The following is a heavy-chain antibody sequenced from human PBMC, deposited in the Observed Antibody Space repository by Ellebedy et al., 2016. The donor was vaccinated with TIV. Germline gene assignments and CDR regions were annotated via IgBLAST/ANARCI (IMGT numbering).Heavy chain of an antibody. D-gene: IGHD2-2*01. CDR1: GGSISSSSYY. V-gene: IGHV4-39*01. CDR2: IYYSGST. J-gene: IGHJ5*02. Sequence: MPSETLSLTCTVSGGSISSSSYYWGWIRQPPGKGLEWIGSIYYSGSTYYNPSLKSRVTISVDMSKNQFSLKLSSVTAADTAVYYFARPAYPSSTGNGWFDPWGQGTLVTVSS. CDR3: ARPAYPSSTGNGWFDP.